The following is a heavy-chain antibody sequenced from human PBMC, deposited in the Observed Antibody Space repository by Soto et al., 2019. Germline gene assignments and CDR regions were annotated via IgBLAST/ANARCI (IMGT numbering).Heavy chain of an antibody. J-gene: IGHJ4*02. V-gene: IGHV3-48*02. Sequence: EVLLVESGGGLVQPGGSLRLSCTVSGLTFSSHSMNWVRQAPGRGPEWISYVSSASTTRYYADSVKGRFTISRDNANNSLYLQMNSLRDEDTAVYYCATYPKSGSWYVDSWGQGTHVTVSS. CDR2: VSSASTTR. CDR3: ATYPKSGSWYVDS. D-gene: IGHD6-13*01. CDR1: GLTFSSHS.